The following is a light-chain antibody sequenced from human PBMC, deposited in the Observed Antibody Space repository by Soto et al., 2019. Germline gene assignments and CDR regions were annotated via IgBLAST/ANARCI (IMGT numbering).Light chain of an antibody. Sequence: DIVMTQSPLSLPVTPGEAASITCRSSQSLLHKNGNNYFNWYLQKPGQSPHLLIYMGFKRDSGVPDRFSGSGSGTYFTLKISRVEAEDAGVYYCMQDLQTPRTFGQGTKVEIK. J-gene: IGKJ1*01. CDR3: MQDLQTPRT. CDR1: QSLLHKNGNNY. V-gene: IGKV2-28*01. CDR2: MGF.